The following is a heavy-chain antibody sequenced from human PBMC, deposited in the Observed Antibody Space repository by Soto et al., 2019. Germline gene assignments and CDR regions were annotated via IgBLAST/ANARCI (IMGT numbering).Heavy chain of an antibody. V-gene: IGHV3-7*01. Sequence: EVQLVESGGGLVQPGGSLRLSCAASGFTFSSYWMSCVRQAPGKGLEWVANIKQDGSEKYYVDSVKGRFTISRDNAKNSLYLQMNSLRAEDTAVYYCARVYKVVVVAAAFDYWGQGTLVTVSS. CDR1: GFTFSSYW. CDR2: IKQDGSEK. D-gene: IGHD2-15*01. J-gene: IGHJ4*02. CDR3: ARVYKVVVVAAAFDY.